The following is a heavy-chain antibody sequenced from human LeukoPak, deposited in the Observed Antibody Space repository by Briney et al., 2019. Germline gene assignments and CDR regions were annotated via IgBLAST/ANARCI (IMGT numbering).Heavy chain of an antibody. D-gene: IGHD1-26*01. V-gene: IGHV3-23*01. Sequence: GGSLRLSCAASGFIFSNYALTWVRQAPGKGLEWVSGISRIGGSTHYADSVKGRFTISRDDSKNTLYLQLNSLRAEDTAVYYCAKAGSIKFDYWGQGTLVTVSS. CDR3: AKAGSIKFDY. J-gene: IGHJ4*02. CDR2: ISRIGGST. CDR1: GFIFSNYA.